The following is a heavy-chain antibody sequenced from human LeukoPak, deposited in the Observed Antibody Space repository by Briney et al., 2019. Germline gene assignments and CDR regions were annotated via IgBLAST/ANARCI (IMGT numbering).Heavy chain of an antibody. CDR3: VRAAPQNCYPSSCSLFDK. CDR2: IMIGGDGK. D-gene: IGHD2-2*01. CDR1: GFTFNDYA. V-gene: IGHV3-23*01. Sequence: GGSLRLSCAGSGFTFNDYAVSWGRGAPRGGLGWGSPIMIGGDGKHYADSVKRRFTISRDRSESTLFLQLDDLRADDTAVYYCVRAAPQNCYPSSCSLFDKWGQGTLVTVSS. J-gene: IGHJ4*02.